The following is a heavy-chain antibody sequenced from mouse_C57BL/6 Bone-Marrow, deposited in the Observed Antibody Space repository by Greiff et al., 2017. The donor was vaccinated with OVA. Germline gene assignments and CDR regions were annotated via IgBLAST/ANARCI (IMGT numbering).Heavy chain of an antibody. D-gene: IGHD2-1*01. CDR2: IYPRSGNT. CDR3: ARWVYYGNWGFAY. Sequence: QVQLQQSGAELARPGASVKLSCKASGYTFTSYGISWVKQRTGQGLEWIGEIYPRSGNTYYNEKFKGKATLTADKSSSTAYMELRSLTSEDSAVYFCARWVYYGNWGFAYWGQGTLVTVSA. J-gene: IGHJ3*01. CDR1: GYTFTSYG. V-gene: IGHV1-81*01.